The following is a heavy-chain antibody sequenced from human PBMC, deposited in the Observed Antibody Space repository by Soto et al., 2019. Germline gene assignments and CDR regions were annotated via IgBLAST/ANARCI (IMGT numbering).Heavy chain of an antibody. CDR2: IYYSGST. CDR3: ARELAVAGDGMDV. Sequence: PSETLSLTCTVSGGSISSYYWSWIRQPPGKGLEWIGYIYYSGSTNYNPSLKSRVTISVDTSKNQFSLKLSSVTAADTAVYYCARELAVAGDGMDVWGQGTTVTVSS. D-gene: IGHD6-19*01. J-gene: IGHJ6*02. V-gene: IGHV4-59*01. CDR1: GGSISSYY.